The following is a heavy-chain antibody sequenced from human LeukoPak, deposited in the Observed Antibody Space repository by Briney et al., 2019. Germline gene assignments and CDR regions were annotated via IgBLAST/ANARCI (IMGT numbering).Heavy chain of an antibody. CDR1: GGSISSYY. Sequence: SSETLSLTCTVSGGSISSYYWSWIRQPAGKGLEWIGRIYTSGSTNYNPSLKSRVTMSVDTSKHQFSLKLSSVTAADTAVYYCARELYCSSTSCYTAVDYYYYYMDVWGKGTTVTVSS. J-gene: IGHJ6*03. CDR3: ARELYCSSTSCYTAVDYYYYYMDV. V-gene: IGHV4-4*07. CDR2: IYTSGST. D-gene: IGHD2-2*02.